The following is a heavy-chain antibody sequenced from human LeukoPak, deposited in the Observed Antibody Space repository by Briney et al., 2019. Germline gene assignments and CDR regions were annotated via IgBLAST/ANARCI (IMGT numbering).Heavy chain of an antibody. CDR1: GFTFDDYA. D-gene: IGHD3-10*01. Sequence: PGRSLRLSCAASGFTFDDYAMHWVRQAPGKGLEWVSGISWNSGSIGYADSVKGRFTISRDNAKNSLYLQMNSLRAEDTALYYCAKDQSSYGSGSYGGYYGMDVWGQGTTVTVSS. CDR3: AKDQSSYGSGSYGGYYGMDV. J-gene: IGHJ6*02. CDR2: ISWNSGSI. V-gene: IGHV3-9*01.